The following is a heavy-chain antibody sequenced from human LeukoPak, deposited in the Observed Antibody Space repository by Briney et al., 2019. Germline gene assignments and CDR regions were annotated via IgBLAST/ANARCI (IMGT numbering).Heavy chain of an antibody. CDR3: AGFTVGTMCNY. CDR2: INHSGST. V-gene: IGHV4-34*01. Sequence: SETLSLTCAVYGGSFSGYYWSWIRQPPGKGLEWIGEINHSGSTNYNPSLKSRVTISVDTSKNQFSLKLSSVTAADTAVYYCAGFTVGTMCNYWGQGTLVTVSS. D-gene: IGHD1-1*01. J-gene: IGHJ4*02. CDR1: GGSFSGYY.